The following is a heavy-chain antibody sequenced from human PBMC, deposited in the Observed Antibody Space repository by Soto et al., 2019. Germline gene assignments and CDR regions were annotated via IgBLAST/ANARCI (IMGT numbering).Heavy chain of an antibody. J-gene: IGHJ6*02. V-gene: IGHV4-4*02. Sequence: PSETLSLTCVVSGGSIRSTNWWAWVRQTPGKGLEWIGEVYHNGTSNYNPSLEGRATISVDRSKDQVSLRLNSVIDADTAVYYCARDLDRYCSVTSCHAMDVWGQGTPVTVSS. CDR1: GGSIRSTNW. CDR3: ARDLDRYCSVTSCHAMDV. D-gene: IGHD2-15*01. CDR2: VYHNGTS.